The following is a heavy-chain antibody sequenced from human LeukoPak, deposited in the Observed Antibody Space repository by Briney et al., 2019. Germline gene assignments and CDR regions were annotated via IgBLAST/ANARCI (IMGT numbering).Heavy chain of an antibody. CDR1: GYTFTGYY. J-gene: IGHJ4*02. V-gene: IGHV1-2*02. CDR3: ARAVTMVRGVNRPFDY. D-gene: IGHD3-10*01. Sequence: ASVKVSCQASGYTFTGYYMHWVRQAPGQGLEWMGWINPNSGGTNYAQKFQGRVTMTRETSISTSYMELSRLRSDDTAVYYCARAVTMVRGVNRPFDYWGQGTLVTVSS. CDR2: INPNSGGT.